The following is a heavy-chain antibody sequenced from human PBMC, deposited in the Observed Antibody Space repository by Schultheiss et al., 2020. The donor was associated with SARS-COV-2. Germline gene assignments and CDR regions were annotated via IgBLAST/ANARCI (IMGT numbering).Heavy chain of an antibody. D-gene: IGHD6-6*01. CDR3: ARDGSSTGYFDY. CDR1: GGSFSGYY. J-gene: IGHJ4*02. Sequence: SETLSLTCAVNGGSFSGYYWSWIRQPPGKGLEWIGEINHSGSTNYNPSLKSRVTISVDTSKNQFSLKLSSVTAADTAVYYCARDGSSTGYFDYWGQGTLVTVSS. CDR2: INHSGST. V-gene: IGHV4-34*01.